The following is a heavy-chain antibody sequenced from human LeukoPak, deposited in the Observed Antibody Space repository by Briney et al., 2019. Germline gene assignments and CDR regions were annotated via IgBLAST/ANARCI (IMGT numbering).Heavy chain of an antibody. V-gene: IGHV4-59*01. CDR2: IYYSGST. CDR1: GGSISSYY. CDR3: ARSGLHYYYGMDV. D-gene: IGHD3-10*01. J-gene: IGHJ6*02. Sequence: SETLSLTCTVSGGSISSYYWSWIRQPPGKGLEWIGYIYYSGSTNYNPSLKSRVTISVDTSKNQFSLKLSSVTAADTAVYYCARSGLHYYYGMDVWGRGTTVTVSS.